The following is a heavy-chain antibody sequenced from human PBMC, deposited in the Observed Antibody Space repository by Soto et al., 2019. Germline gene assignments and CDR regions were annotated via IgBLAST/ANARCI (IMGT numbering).Heavy chain of an antibody. CDR2: ISYDGRIQ. D-gene: IGHD6-19*01. CDR1: GFTFSSYG. Sequence: HPGGSLRLSCVASGFTFSSYGIHWVRQAPGKGLEWVAVISYDGRIQYYADSVKGRFTISRDNSKNTLYLQMDSLRPEDTAVYYCAKEITVAGDFDYWGHGTLVTVSS. J-gene: IGHJ4*01. V-gene: IGHV3-30*18. CDR3: AKEITVAGDFDY.